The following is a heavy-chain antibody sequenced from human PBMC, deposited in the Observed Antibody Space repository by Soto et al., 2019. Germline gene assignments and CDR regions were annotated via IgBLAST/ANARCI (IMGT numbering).Heavy chain of an antibody. CDR3: ASLLWFGESCFDY. V-gene: IGHV4-39*01. Sequence: QLQLQESGPGLVKPSETLSLTCTVSGGSISSSSYYWGWIRQPPGKGLEWIGSINYSGSTYYNPSLKSRVTISVDTSKNQFSLKLSSVTAADTAVYYCASLLWFGESCFDYWGQGTLVTVSS. D-gene: IGHD3-10*01. CDR2: INYSGST. J-gene: IGHJ4*02. CDR1: GGSISSSSYY.